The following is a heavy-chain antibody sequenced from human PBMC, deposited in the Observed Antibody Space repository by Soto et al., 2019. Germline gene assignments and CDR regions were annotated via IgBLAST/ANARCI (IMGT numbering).Heavy chain of an antibody. CDR2: ISGSGGST. CDR1: GFTFSSYA. CDR3: AKEGGSGDSSSSYRGAFDI. V-gene: IGHV3-23*01. Sequence: GGSLRLSCAASGFTFSSYAMSWVRQAPGKGLEWVSAISGSGGSTYYADSVKGRFTISRDNSKNTLYLQMNSLRAEDTAVYYCAKEGGSGDSSSSYRGAFDIWGQGTMVTVSS. J-gene: IGHJ3*02. D-gene: IGHD6-6*01.